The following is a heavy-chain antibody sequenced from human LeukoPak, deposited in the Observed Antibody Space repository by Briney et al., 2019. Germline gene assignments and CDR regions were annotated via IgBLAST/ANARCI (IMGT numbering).Heavy chain of an antibody. CDR1: GGSISSHY. CDR3: ASASDFDL. Sequence: SETLSLTCTVSGGSISSHYWRWIRQPPGKGLEWIGHTENSGSTNYNPSLKSRVTISVDTSKNQFSLKLSSVTAADTAVYYCASASDFDLWGRGTLVTVSS. V-gene: IGHV4-59*08. CDR2: TENSGST. J-gene: IGHJ2*01.